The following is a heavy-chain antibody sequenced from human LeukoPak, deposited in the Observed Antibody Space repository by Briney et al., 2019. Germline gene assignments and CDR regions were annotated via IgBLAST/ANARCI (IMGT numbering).Heavy chain of an antibody. V-gene: IGHV4-39*01. Sequence: SETLSLTCTVSGGSISSSSYYWGWIRQPPGKGLEWIGSIYCSGSTYYNPSLKSRVTISVDTSKNQFSLKLTSVTAADTAVYYCARRLAGTEDYWGQGTLVTVSS. CDR2: IYCSGST. CDR3: ARRLAGTEDY. J-gene: IGHJ4*02. CDR1: GGSISSSSYY. D-gene: IGHD6-13*01.